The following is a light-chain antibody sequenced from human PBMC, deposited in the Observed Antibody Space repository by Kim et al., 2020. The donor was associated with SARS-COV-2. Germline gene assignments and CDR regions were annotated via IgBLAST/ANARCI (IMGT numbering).Light chain of an antibody. CDR3: QQYNNWPQT. CDR1: QSGSSN. CDR2: GAS. V-gene: IGKV3-15*01. J-gene: IGKJ1*01. Sequence: VSPRERATLSCRASQSGSSNLAWYQQKPGQAPRLLIYGASTRATGVPARFSGSGSGTEFTLTISSLQSEDFAIYYCQQYNNWPQTFGQGTKVDIK.